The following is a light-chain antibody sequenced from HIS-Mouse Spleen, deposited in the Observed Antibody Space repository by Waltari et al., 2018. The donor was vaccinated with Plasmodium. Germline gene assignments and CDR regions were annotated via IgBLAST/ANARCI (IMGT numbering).Light chain of an antibody. CDR2: GTS. CDR1: QSVISSY. CDR3: KQYGRSPYT. J-gene: IGKJ2*01. V-gene: IGKV3-20*01. Sequence: EIVLTQSPGTLYLSPGERATLSCRASQSVISSYLAWYQQKPGQAPRLLIYGTSSRATGIPDRFRGRGSGTDFTVTSSRLEPEDFAVYYSKQYGRSPYTFGQGTKLEIK.